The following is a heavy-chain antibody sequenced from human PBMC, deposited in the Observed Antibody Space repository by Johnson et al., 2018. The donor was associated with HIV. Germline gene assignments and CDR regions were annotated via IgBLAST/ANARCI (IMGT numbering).Heavy chain of an antibody. CDR2: INWNGGST. J-gene: IGHJ3*02. CDR3: AKDYNFWSGYYYGGAFDI. V-gene: IGHV3-20*04. CDR1: GFTFDDYG. Sequence: VQLVESGGGLIQPGGSLRLSCAASGFTFDDYGMSWVRQAPGKGLEWVSGINWNGGSTGYADSVKGRFTISRDNSKNTLYLQMNSLRAEDTAVYYCAKDYNFWSGYYYGGAFDIWGQGTMVTVSS. D-gene: IGHD3-3*01.